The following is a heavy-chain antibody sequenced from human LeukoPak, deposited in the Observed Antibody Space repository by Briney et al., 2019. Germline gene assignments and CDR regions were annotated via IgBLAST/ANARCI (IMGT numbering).Heavy chain of an antibody. J-gene: IGHJ4*02. D-gene: IGHD6-13*01. Sequence: GGSLRLSYAASGFTFNNYAMSWVRQAPGKGLEWVSAISGSGAYTYYADSVKGRLTISRDNSKNTLYLQMNSLRAEDTAVYYCAKDDGLAAAGTSFDYWGQGTLVTVSS. CDR2: ISGSGAYT. CDR3: AKDDGLAAAGTSFDY. V-gene: IGHV3-23*01. CDR1: GFTFNNYA.